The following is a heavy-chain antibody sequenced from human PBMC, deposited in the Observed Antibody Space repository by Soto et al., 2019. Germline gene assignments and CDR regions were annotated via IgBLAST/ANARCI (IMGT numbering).Heavy chain of an antibody. D-gene: IGHD3-3*01. J-gene: IGHJ4*02. CDR1: GFTFDDYA. CDR3: AKDGKPGEISDFYFDF. Sequence: EVQLVESGAGWVQPGRSLRLSCAASGFTFDDYAMHWVRQAPGKGLEWVSGISWHSRRIAYADSVKGRFTITRDNAKHSLFPQMNGLRAEDTGFYYCAKDGKPGEISDFYFDFWGQGSLVTVSS. CDR2: ISWHSRRI. V-gene: IGHV3-9*01.